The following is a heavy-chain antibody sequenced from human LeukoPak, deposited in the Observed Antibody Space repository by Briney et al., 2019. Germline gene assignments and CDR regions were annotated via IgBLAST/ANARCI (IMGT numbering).Heavy chain of an antibody. CDR1: GYTFTSYA. J-gene: IGHJ4*02. CDR3: ARSRVEQWPHFDY. Sequence: ASVKVSCKASGYTFTSYAMHWVRQAPGQRLEWMGWINAGNGNTKYSQKFQGRVTITADESTSTAYMELSSLRSEDTAVYYCARSRVEQWPHFDYWGQGTLVTVSS. V-gene: IGHV1-3*01. CDR2: INAGNGNT. D-gene: IGHD6-19*01.